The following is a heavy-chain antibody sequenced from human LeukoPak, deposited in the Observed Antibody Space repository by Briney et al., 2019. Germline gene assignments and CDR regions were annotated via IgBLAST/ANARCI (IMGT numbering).Heavy chain of an antibody. CDR3: ARNKGGKYYDNLTGKMDV. CDR2: INPNSGGT. D-gene: IGHD3-9*01. Sequence: GASVKVSCKASGYIFTDYYMHWVRQAPGQELGWMGRINPNSGGTNYAQKFQGRVTMTRDTSISTAYMELSRLTSDDAAVYYCARNKGGKYYDNLTGKMDVWGKGTTVTVSS. J-gene: IGHJ6*04. V-gene: IGHV1/OR15-1*04. CDR1: GYIFTDYY.